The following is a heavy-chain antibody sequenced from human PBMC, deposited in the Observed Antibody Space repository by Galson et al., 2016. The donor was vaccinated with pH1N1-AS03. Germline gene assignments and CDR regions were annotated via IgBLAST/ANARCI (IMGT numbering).Heavy chain of an antibody. V-gene: IGHV3-11*04. CDR2: ISSSSSPI. Sequence: IRQAPGKGLEWVSSISSSSSPIYYADSVKGRFTTSRDNAKNSVYLQMNSLRAEDTAVYYCARVSGGSRLLIFDFWGQGTLVTVSS. CDR3: ARVSGGSRLLIFDF. D-gene: IGHD3-10*02. J-gene: IGHJ4*02.